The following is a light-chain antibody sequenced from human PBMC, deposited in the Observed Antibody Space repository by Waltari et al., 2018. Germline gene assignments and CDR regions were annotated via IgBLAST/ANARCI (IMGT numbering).Light chain of an antibody. CDR3: QQLDTYPRT. V-gene: IGKV1-9*01. Sequence: IQLTQSPSTLSASVGDRVTITCRASQGISNFLAWYQQKPGKAPEVLIFAASTLRTGVPSRFSGRGSGTDFTLTISSLQPEDCATYFCQQLDTYPRTFGQGTKVEIK. J-gene: IGKJ1*01. CDR2: AAS. CDR1: QGISNF.